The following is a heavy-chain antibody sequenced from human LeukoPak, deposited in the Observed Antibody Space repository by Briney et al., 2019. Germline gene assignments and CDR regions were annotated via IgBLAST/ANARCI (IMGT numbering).Heavy chain of an antibody. Sequence: SETLSLTCAVSDYSISSAYYWGWIRQPPGKGLEWIGSIYHSGSTDYNPSLKSRITISVDTSKNQFSLKLRPVTAADTAVYYCAREQAYCGGDCYFDFWGQGTLVTVSS. J-gene: IGHJ4*02. CDR3: AREQAYCGGDCYFDF. CDR1: DYSISSAYY. V-gene: IGHV4-38-2*02. CDR2: IYHSGST. D-gene: IGHD2-21*02.